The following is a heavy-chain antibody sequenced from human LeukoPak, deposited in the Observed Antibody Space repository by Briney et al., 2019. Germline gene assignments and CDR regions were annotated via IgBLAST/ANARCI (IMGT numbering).Heavy chain of an antibody. CDR2: VSAYNDNT. J-gene: IGHJ4*02. V-gene: IGHV1-18*01. D-gene: IGHD5-18*01. CDR1: GYTFTSYG. Sequence: GASVKVSCKASGYTFTSYGISWVRQAPGQGLEWMGWVSAYNDNTNYVQKLQGRVTMTRDTSISTAYMELSTLRSDDTAVYYCARVVGTAMATDYWGQGTLVTVSS. CDR3: ARVVGTAMATDY.